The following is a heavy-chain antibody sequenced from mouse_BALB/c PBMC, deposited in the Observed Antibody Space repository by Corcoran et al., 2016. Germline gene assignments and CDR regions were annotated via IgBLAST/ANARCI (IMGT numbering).Heavy chain of an antibody. V-gene: IGHV9-3-1*01. CDR2: INPYTGEA. Sequence: QIQLVQSGPELKKPGETVKISCTASGYTFTNYGMSWVKQAPGQGLKWMGWINPYTGEATYGDDFKGRFTFSLETSASTAYLQINNLKNEDTATDFCAREPCAMDYWGQGTSVTVSS. CDR1: GYTFTNYG. CDR3: AREPCAMDY. J-gene: IGHJ4*01.